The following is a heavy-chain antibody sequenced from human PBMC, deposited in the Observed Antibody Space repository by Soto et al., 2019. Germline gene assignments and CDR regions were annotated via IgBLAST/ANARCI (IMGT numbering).Heavy chain of an antibody. D-gene: IGHD4-17*01. Sequence: GASVKVSCKASGYTFDTYAIHWVRQAPGQRLEWMGWINAGNGNTMYSQNFLGRVSISRDTSANTAYLELFSLTSADTAVYYCARDPMYGDSSEPWYFDLWGRGTLVTVSS. CDR1: GYTFDTYA. J-gene: IGHJ2*01. V-gene: IGHV1-3*01. CDR2: INAGNGNT. CDR3: ARDPMYGDSSEPWYFDL.